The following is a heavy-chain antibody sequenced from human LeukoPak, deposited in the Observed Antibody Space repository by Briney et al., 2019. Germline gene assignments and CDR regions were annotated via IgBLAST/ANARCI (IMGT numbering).Heavy chain of an antibody. CDR1: GVSDSSGDYY. Sequence: SQTLSLACTVSGVSDSSGDYYWRWIRQPPGRGLEWIGYIYYSGSTYYNPSLKSRVTISVDTSKNQFSLKLSSVTAADTAVYYCARDHLRLGLSLYYYYGMDVWGKGTTVTVSS. CDR2: IYYSGST. V-gene: IGHV4-30-4*01. J-gene: IGHJ6*04. D-gene: IGHD3-16*01. CDR3: ARDHLRLGLSLYYYYGMDV.